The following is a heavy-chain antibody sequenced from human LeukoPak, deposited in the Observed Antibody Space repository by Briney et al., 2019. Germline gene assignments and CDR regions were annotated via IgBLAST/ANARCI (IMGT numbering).Heavy chain of an antibody. CDR3: ARDSGGLNYYGSGSSNYFDY. Sequence: GGSLRLSCAASGFTFSTYEMNWVRQAPGRGLEWVSYITTSGSTIYYADSVKGRFTISRDNAKNSLYLQMNSLRAEDTAVYYCARDSGGLNYYGSGSSNYFDYWGQGTLVTVSS. J-gene: IGHJ4*02. D-gene: IGHD3-10*01. V-gene: IGHV3-48*03. CDR2: ITTSGSTI. CDR1: GFTFSTYE.